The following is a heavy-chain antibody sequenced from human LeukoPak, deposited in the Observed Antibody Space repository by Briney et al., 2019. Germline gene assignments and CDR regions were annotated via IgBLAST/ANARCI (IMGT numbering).Heavy chain of an antibody. CDR3: AKAANYDILTGYYLDY. Sequence: PGGSLRLSCAASGFAFSNYGMNWVRQAPGKGLEWVSGITGSGGTTYYADSVKGRFTISRDNSKNTLYLQMNNLRAEDTAIYYCAKAANYDILTGYYLDYWGQGTLVTVSS. V-gene: IGHV3-23*01. D-gene: IGHD3-9*01. J-gene: IGHJ4*02. CDR2: ITGSGGTT. CDR1: GFAFSNYG.